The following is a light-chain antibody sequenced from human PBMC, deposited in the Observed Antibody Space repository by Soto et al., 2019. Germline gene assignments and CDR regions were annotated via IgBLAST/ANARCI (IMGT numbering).Light chain of an antibody. CDR1: QSVTSTY. Sequence: ETVLTQSPATLAVSPWERATLSRSASQSVTSTYLAWDQQQPGQAPRLIIYSAGTTATGIPDTFSGGGCGTDFALTLSILEPEDFAVSYYHLHGYSPACTFGPGTKVDI. V-gene: IGKV3-20*01. CDR3: HLHGYSPACT. CDR2: SAG. J-gene: IGKJ3*01.